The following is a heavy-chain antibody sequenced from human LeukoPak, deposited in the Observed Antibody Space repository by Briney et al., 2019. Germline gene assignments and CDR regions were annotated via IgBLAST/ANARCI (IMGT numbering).Heavy chain of an antibody. Sequence: SETLSLTCTVSGYSISSGYYWGWIRQPPGKGLEWIGSIYHSGSTYYNPSLKSRVTISVDTSKNQFSLKLSSVTAADTAAYYCARVTIRDYYFDYWGQGTLVTVSS. D-gene: IGHD3-3*01. V-gene: IGHV4-38-2*02. CDR2: IYHSGST. J-gene: IGHJ4*02. CDR1: GYSISSGYY. CDR3: ARVTIRDYYFDY.